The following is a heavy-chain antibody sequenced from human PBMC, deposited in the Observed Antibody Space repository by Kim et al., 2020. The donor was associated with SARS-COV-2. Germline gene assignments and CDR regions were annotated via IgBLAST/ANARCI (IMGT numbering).Heavy chain of an antibody. CDR1: GGSISSSSYY. CDR2: IYYSGST. J-gene: IGHJ4*02. D-gene: IGHD6-19*01. V-gene: IGHV4-39*01. Sequence: SETLSLTCTVSGGSISSSSYYWGWIRQPPGKGLEWIGSIYYSGSTYYNPSLKSRVTISVDTSKNQFSLKLSSVTAADTAVYYCARTYLDSSGWYFDYWGQGTLVTVSS. CDR3: ARTYLDSSGWYFDY.